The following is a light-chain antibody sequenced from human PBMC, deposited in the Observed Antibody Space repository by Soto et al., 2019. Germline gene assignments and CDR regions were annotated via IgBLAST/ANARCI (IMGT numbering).Light chain of an antibody. Sequence: DIQMTQSPSTLSGSVGDRVTITCRASQTISSWLAWYQQKPGKAPKLLIYKASTLKSGVPPRFSGSGSWTEFTLTISSLQPDDFATYYCQPYNSYSESFGQGTKVELK. CDR1: QTISSW. V-gene: IGKV1-5*03. CDR2: KAS. CDR3: QPYNSYSES. J-gene: IGKJ1*01.